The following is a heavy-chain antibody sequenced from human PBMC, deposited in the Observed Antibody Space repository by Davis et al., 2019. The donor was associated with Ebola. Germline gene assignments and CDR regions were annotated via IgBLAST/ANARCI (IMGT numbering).Heavy chain of an antibody. CDR3: AKRDSGGLPYFVL. J-gene: IGHJ2*01. V-gene: IGHV3-7*03. Sequence: GESLKISCAASGFTFSRYWMTWVRQAPGKGLEWVANIKPDGRQRYHVDSVRGRFTISKDNAKNSLYLQMNSLTAEDTAVYYCAKRDSGGLPYFVLWGRGTLVTVSS. CDR2: IKPDGRQR. D-gene: IGHD1-26*01. CDR1: GFTFSRYW.